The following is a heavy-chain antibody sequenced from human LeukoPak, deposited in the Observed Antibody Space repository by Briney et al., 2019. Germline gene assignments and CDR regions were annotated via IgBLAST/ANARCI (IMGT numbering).Heavy chain of an antibody. Sequence: PSETLSLTCTVSGGSISSSGDYWGWIRQPPGKGPEWIGNIYYSGSTYYNPSLKSRVTILVDTFKNQFSLKLSSVTAADTAVYYCARHQGSGRKHYYGMDVWGQGTTLTVSS. J-gene: IGHJ6*02. CDR1: GGSISSSGDY. D-gene: IGHD1-26*01. CDR2: IYYSGST. CDR3: ARHQGSGRKHYYGMDV. V-gene: IGHV4-39*01.